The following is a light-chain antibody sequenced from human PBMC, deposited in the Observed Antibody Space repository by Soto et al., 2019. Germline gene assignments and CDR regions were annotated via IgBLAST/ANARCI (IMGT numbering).Light chain of an antibody. V-gene: IGKV3-11*01. CDR3: QQRSNWPPG. J-gene: IGKJ1*01. CDR2: DAS. CDR1: QSGTSRY. Sequence: EVVMTQSPASLSASPGERVTLSCRASQSGTSRYLAWYQQKPGQAPRLLIYDASNRATGIPARFSGSGSGTDFTLTISSLEPEDFAVYYCQQRSNWPPGFGQGTKVDIK.